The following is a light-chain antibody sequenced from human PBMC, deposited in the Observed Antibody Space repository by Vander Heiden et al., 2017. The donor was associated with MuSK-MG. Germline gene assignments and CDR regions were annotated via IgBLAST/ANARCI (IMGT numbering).Light chain of an antibody. CDR1: QSISSW. J-gene: IGKJ4*01. V-gene: IGKV1-5*01. Sequence: DIQMTQSPSTLSASVGDRVTITCRASQSISSWLAWYQQKPGKAPNLLIYDASSLESGVPLRFSGSGSGTEFTLTISSLQPDDFAPYYCQQYKHYSVLTFGGGTKVEIK. CDR3: QQYKHYSVLT. CDR2: DAS.